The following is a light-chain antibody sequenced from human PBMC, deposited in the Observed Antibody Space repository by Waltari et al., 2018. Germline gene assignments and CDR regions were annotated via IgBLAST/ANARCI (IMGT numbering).Light chain of an antibody. CDR1: SSNIGANY. J-gene: IGLJ3*02. CDR2: RSY. Sequence: QSVLTQSPSASGTPGQRVTISCSGSSSNIGANYVYWYQQFPGTDPRLLIYRSYQRPSGVPDRFSGSKSGTSASLAISGLRSEDEADYYCATWDDSLNAWVFGGGTRLTAL. V-gene: IGLV1-47*01. CDR3: ATWDDSLNAWV.